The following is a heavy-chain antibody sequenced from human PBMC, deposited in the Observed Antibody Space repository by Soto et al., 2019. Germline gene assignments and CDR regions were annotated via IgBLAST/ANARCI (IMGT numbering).Heavy chain of an antibody. CDR2: IYYSGST. CDR3: AYTAMAHPPHYYYGMDV. D-gene: IGHD5-18*01. V-gene: IGHV4-31*03. Sequence: PSETLSLTCTVSGGSISSGGHYWSWIRQHPGKGLEWIGYIYYSGSTYYNPSLKSRVTISVDTSKNQFSLKLSSVTAADTAVYYCAYTAMAHPPHYYYGMDVWGQGTTVTVSS. J-gene: IGHJ6*02. CDR1: GGSISSGGHY.